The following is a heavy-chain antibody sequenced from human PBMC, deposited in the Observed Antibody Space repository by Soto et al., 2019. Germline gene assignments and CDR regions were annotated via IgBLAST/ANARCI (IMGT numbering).Heavy chain of an antibody. CDR2: ISAYNGNT. CDR3: ARDRGYYDSSGFGDFDI. CDR1: GYTFTSYG. J-gene: IGHJ3*02. Sequence: GASVKVSCKASGYTFTSYGISWVRQAPGQGLEWMGWISAYNGNTNYAQKLQGRVTMTTDTSTSTAYMELRSLRSDDTAVYYCARDRGYYDSSGFGDFDIWGQGPMVTVSS. D-gene: IGHD3-22*01. V-gene: IGHV1-18*04.